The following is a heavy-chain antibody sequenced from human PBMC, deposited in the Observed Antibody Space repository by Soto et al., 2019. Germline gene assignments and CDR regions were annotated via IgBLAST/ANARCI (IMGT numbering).Heavy chain of an antibody. Sequence: EVQLVESGGGLVQPGGSLRLSCAASGFTFSSHDMHWVRQATGKGLEWVSAIDTAGDTYYPDSVQGRFTISRENAKNSLYLQMNSLGAGDTAVYYCAREIPGARGYYGLDVWGQGTAVTVSS. CDR1: GFTFSSHD. CDR3: AREIPGARGYYGLDV. V-gene: IGHV3-13*01. J-gene: IGHJ6*02. CDR2: IDTAGDT. D-gene: IGHD6-25*01.